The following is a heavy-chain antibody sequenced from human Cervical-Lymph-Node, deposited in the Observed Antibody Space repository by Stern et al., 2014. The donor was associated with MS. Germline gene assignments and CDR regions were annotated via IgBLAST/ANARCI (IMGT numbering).Heavy chain of an antibody. Sequence: QVQLVQSGAEVKKPGASVKVSCKASGYTFTSYYMYWVRQAPGQGLEWMGIINPSGGGTTYAQNFQGRVTMTRETSTSTVYMELSSLTSEDTAVYYCARYPYVAVGATPFDYWGQGTLVPVSS. D-gene: IGHD1-26*01. J-gene: IGHJ4*02. V-gene: IGHV1-46*01. CDR3: ARYPYVAVGATPFDY. CDR1: GYTFTSYY. CDR2: INPSGGGT.